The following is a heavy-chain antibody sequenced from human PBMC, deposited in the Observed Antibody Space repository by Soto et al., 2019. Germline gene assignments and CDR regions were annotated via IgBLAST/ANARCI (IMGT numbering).Heavy chain of an antibody. D-gene: IGHD1-1*01. CDR1: GYTLTELS. J-gene: IGHJ6*02. CDR3: ATYSGTTGSSYYYGMDV. V-gene: IGHV1-24*01. CDR2: FDPEDGET. Sequence: ASVKVSCKVSGYTLTELSMHWVRQAPGKGLEWMGGFDPEDGETIYAQKFQGRVTMTEDTSTDTAYMELSSLRSEDTAVYYCATYSGTTGSSYYYGMDVWGQGTTVTVPS.